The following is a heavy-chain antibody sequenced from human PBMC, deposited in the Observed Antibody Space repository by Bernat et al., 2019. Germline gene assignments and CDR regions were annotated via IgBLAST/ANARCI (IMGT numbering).Heavy chain of an antibody. J-gene: IGHJ4*02. Sequence: QVQLVQSGAEVKKPGASVKVSCKASGYTFTGYYMHWVRQAPGQGLEWMGRINPNSGGTNYAQKFQGRVTMTRDTSTSTAYMELRSLRSDDTAVYYCARGAPSGSYWGDYWGQGTLVTVSS. CDR2: INPNSGGT. CDR3: ARGAPSGSYWGDY. CDR1: GYTFTGYY. V-gene: IGHV1-2*06. D-gene: IGHD1-26*01.